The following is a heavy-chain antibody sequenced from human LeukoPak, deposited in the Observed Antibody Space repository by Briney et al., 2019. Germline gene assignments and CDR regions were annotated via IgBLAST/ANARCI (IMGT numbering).Heavy chain of an antibody. CDR2: IYTSGST. J-gene: IGHJ4*02. Sequence: SETLSLTCTVSGGSFSIYYWSWIRQPAGKGLEWIGRIYTSGSTSYNPSLKSRVTLSVDTSRNQFSLNLSSLTAADTAVYYCARGPTTMTRAFDYWGQGTLVTASS. V-gene: IGHV4-4*07. CDR1: GGSFSIYY. D-gene: IGHD4-17*01. CDR3: ARGPTTMTRAFDY.